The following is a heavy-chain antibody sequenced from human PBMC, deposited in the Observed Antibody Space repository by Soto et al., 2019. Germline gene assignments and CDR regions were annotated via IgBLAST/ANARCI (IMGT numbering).Heavy chain of an antibody. CDR2: IYYSGST. V-gene: IGHV4-39*01. Sequence: SETPSLTCTVSGGSISSSSYYWGWIRQPPGKGLEWIGSIYYSGSTYYNPSLKSRVTISVDTSKNQFSLKLSSVTAADTAVYYCARRYYYYGMDVWGQGTTVTVSS. CDR1: GGSISSSSYY. J-gene: IGHJ6*02. CDR3: ARRYYYYGMDV.